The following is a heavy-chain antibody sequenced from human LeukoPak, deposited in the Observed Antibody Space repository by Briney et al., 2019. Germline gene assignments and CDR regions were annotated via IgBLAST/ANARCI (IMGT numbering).Heavy chain of an antibody. J-gene: IGHJ4*02. CDR1: GFTFSSYG. Sequence: PGRSLRLACAASGFTFSSYGMHWVRQAPGKGLEWVAVISYDGSNKYYADSVKGRFTISRDNSKNTLYLQMNSLRAEDRAVYYCAKGGGRSGCDYWGQGTLVTVSS. CDR2: ISYDGSNK. CDR3: AKGGGRSGCDY. V-gene: IGHV3-30*18. D-gene: IGHD6-19*01.